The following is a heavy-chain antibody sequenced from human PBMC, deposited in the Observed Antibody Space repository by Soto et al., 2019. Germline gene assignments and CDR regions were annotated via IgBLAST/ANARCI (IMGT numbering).Heavy chain of an antibody. Sequence: ASVKVSCKASGYTFTSYGISWARQAPGQGLEWMGWISAYNGNTNYAQKLQGRVTMTTDTSTSTAYMELRSLRSDDTAVYYCARSENYDSSGYYGYYFDHWGQGTLVTVSS. CDR2: ISAYNGNT. CDR1: GYTFTSYG. J-gene: IGHJ4*02. CDR3: ARSENYDSSGYYGYYFDH. V-gene: IGHV1-18*01. D-gene: IGHD3-22*01.